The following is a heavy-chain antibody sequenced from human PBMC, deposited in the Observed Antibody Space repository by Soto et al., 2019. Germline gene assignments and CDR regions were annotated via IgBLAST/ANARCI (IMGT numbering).Heavy chain of an antibody. D-gene: IGHD2-21*02. CDR2: IIPVFKTS. CDR3: AREKTAWPLAYGLEV. J-gene: IGHJ6*02. Sequence: SVKVSCKASGGTLTHYAISWVRQAPGQGLEWMGGIIPVFKTSNYAQNFQGRLSITADESMATAYMDLSAEDTGVYYCAREKTAWPLAYGLEVWGHGTTVTVSS. CDR1: GGTLTHYA. V-gene: IGHV1-69*13.